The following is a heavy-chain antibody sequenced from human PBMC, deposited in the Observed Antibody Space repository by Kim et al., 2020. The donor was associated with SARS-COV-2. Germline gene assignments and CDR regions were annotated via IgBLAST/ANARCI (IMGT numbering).Heavy chain of an antibody. CDR1: GGTFSSYA. J-gene: IGHJ3*02. Sequence: SVKVSCKASGGTFSSYAISWVRQAPGQGLEWMGGIIPIFGTANYARKFQGRVTITADESTSTAYMELSSLRSEDTAVYYCARAYVAPTAGAFPAGAFDIWGQGTMVTVSS. CDR3: ARAYVAPTAGAFPAGAFDI. V-gene: IGHV1-69*13. CDR2: IIPIFGTA. D-gene: IGHD2-15*01.